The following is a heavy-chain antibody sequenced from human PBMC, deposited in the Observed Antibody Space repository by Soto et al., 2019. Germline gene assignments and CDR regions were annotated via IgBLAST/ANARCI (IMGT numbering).Heavy chain of an antibody. Sequence: SATVSLTCSVSRGSISSYYWIFILQPPGKGLEWIGYIYYSGSTNYNPSLKSRVTISVDTSKNQFSLKLSSVTAADTAVYYCARGGSGTDSDAFDIWGQGTMVTFS. D-gene: IGHD3-16*01. J-gene: IGHJ3*02. CDR2: IYYSGST. CDR1: RGSISSYY. CDR3: ARGGSGTDSDAFDI. V-gene: IGHV4-59*01.